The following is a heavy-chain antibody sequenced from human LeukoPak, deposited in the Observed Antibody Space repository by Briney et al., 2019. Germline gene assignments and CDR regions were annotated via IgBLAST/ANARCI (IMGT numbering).Heavy chain of an antibody. CDR2: ISWNSGSI. CDR1: GFNFRAYW. D-gene: IGHD2-21*02. J-gene: IGHJ2*01. CDR3: AKDMDGDHYWYFDL. Sequence: PGGSLRLSCTTSGFNFRAYWMGWVRQAPGKGLEWVSGISWNSGSIGYADSVKGRFTISRDNAKNSLYLQMNSLRAEDTALYYCAKDMDGDHYWYFDLWGRGTLVTVSS. V-gene: IGHV3-9*01.